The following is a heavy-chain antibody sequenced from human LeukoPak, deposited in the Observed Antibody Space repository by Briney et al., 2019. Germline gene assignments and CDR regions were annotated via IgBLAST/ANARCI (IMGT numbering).Heavy chain of an antibody. CDR2: IYYSGST. D-gene: IGHD3-3*01. J-gene: IGHJ4*02. CDR1: GGSISSSSYY. Sequence: SETLSLTCTVSGGSISSSSYYWGWIRQPPGKGLEWIGSIYYSGSTYYNPSLKSRVTISVDTSKNQFSLKLSSVTAADTAVYYCASLTIFGVVLDYWGQGTLVTVSS. V-gene: IGHV4-39*01. CDR3: ASLTIFGVVLDY.